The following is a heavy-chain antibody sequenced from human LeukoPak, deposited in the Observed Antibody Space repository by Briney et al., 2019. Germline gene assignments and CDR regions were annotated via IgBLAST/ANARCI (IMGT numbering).Heavy chain of an antibody. CDR3: ARGTGDMIEDHFDY. V-gene: IGHV4-59*01. Sequence: MTSETLSLTCTVSGGSISSYYWSWIRQPPGKGLEWIGYIYYSGSTNYNPSLKSRVTISVKTSKNQFSLKLSSVTAADTAVYYCARGTGDMIEDHFDYRGQGTLGTVSS. CDR1: GGSISSYY. D-gene: IGHD3-22*01. J-gene: IGHJ4*02. CDR2: IYYSGST.